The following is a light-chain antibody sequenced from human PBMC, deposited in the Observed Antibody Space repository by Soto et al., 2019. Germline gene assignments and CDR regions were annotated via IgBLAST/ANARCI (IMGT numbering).Light chain of an antibody. Sequence: DIQVTQSPSSVSASVGDRVTMSVGASQDIAGYLAWYQHKPGRTPELLIHGASRLQSGVPARFSGSGSGTDFTLSINSLQPEDFATYYCQQAYSFPITFGQGTRLEIK. CDR3: QQAYSFPIT. CDR1: QDIAGY. V-gene: IGKV1D-12*01. CDR2: GAS. J-gene: IGKJ5*01.